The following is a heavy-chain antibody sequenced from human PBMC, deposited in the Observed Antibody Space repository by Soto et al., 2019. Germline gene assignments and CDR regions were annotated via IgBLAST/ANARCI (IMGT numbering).Heavy chain of an antibody. CDR1: GFTFSNYA. D-gene: IGHD6-13*01. Sequence: EVQLLESGGGLVQPGGSLRLSCAASGFTFSNYAMNWVRQAPGKGLEWVSVISGSGGSTYYADSVKGRFTISRDNSKNTLYLQMNSLRAEDTAVYYCARRSSIWYFDYWGQGTLVTVSS. V-gene: IGHV3-23*01. J-gene: IGHJ4*02. CDR2: ISGSGGST. CDR3: ARRSSIWYFDY.